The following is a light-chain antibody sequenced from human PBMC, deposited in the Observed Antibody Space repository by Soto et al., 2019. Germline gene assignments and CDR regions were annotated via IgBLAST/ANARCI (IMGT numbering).Light chain of an antibody. CDR3: FSYTSGSTRGV. CDR1: SSDVGGYNY. J-gene: IGLJ2*01. V-gene: IGLV2-14*01. Sequence: QSVLAQPASVSGSPGQSITISCTGTSSDVGGYNYVSWYQQEPGKAPKLMIYDVRTRPSGVSNRFSGSRSGNTASLTISGLQAEDEVDYYCFSYTSGSTRGVFGGGTKVTVL. CDR2: DVR.